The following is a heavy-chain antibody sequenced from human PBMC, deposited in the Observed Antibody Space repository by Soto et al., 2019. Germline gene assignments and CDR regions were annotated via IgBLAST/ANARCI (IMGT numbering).Heavy chain of an antibody. CDR3: ARDRGGYRDTGALDP. D-gene: IGHD3-16*02. CDR2: IYYSGST. V-gene: IGHV4-30-4*01. CDR1: GGSISSGDYC. J-gene: IGHJ5*02. Sequence: PSETLSLTCTVSGGSISSGDYCWSWIRQPPGKGLEWIGYIYYSGSTYYNPSLKSRVTISIDTSKNRFSLKLTSVAAADTAVYYCARDRGGYRDTGALDPWGQGTLVTVSS.